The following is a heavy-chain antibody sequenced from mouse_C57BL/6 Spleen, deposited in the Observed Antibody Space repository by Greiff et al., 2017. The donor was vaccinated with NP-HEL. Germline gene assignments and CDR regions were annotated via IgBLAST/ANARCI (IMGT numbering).Heavy chain of an antibody. CDR2: IRSKSNNYAT. CDR3: VRHLDYAYAMDY. J-gene: IGHJ4*01. D-gene: IGHD2-4*01. CDR1: GFSFNTYA. V-gene: IGHV10-1*01. Sequence: EVQLVESGGGLVQPKGSLKLSCAASGFSFNTYAMNWVRQAPGKGLEWVARIRSKSNNYATYYADSVKDRFTISRDDSESMLYLQMNNLKTEDTAMYYCVRHLDYAYAMDYWGQGTSVTVSS.